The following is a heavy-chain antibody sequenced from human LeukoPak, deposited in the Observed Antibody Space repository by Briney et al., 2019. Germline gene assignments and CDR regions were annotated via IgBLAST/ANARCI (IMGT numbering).Heavy chain of an antibody. CDR3: ARATEGYSYGYRVYYYCYMDV. V-gene: IGHV3-7*01. Sequence: GGPLRPSCAASGFTSSGYWMSGVGPAPGKGREWVANIKEDGKEKCYVDSVRGRFAISRDNAKNSLYLQMNSLRAEDTAVYYCARATEGYSYGYRVYYYCYMDVWGIGTTVSVSS. J-gene: IGHJ6*03. CDR2: IKEDGKEK. CDR1: GFTSSGYW. D-gene: IGHD5-18*01.